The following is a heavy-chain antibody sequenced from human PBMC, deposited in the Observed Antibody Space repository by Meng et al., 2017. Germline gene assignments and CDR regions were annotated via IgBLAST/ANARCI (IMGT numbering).Heavy chain of an antibody. CDR1: GYTFPDYW. Sequence: ASVKVSCKASGYTFPDYWLHWVRQAPGQGLEWMGRINPNSGGTNYAQKFQGRVTMTRDTSISTAYMELSRLRSDDTAVYYCARSSGGYSSSWYTFDYWGQGTLVTVSS. CDR3: ARSSGGYSSSWYTFDY. J-gene: IGHJ4*02. CDR2: INPNSGGT. V-gene: IGHV1-2*06. D-gene: IGHD6-13*01.